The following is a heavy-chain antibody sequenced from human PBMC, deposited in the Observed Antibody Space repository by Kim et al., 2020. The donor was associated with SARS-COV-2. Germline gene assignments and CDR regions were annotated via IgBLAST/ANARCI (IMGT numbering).Heavy chain of an antibody. D-gene: IGHD6-19*01. J-gene: IGHJ6*02. CDR1: GFTFSSYA. Sequence: GGSLRLSCAASGFTFSSYAMSWVRQAPGKGLEWVSAISGSGGSTYYADSVKGRFTISRDNSKNTLYLQMNSLRAEDTAVYYCATATHIAVAVGYYYYGMDVWGQGTTVTVSS. V-gene: IGHV3-23*01. CDR2: ISGSGGST. CDR3: ATATHIAVAVGYYYYGMDV.